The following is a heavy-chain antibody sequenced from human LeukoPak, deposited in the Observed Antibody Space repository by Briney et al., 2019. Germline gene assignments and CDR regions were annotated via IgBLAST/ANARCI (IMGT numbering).Heavy chain of an antibody. V-gene: IGHV4-59*02. CDR2: SYSSGST. CDR1: GGSVSGYY. Sequence: SETLSLTCTVSGGSVSGYYWSWLRQPSGKGLEWIGYSYSSGSTTYNPSLKSRVTISLDTSSNQFSLKLTSVTAADTAVYHCARGANHGDSGLDVFDIWGQGTMVTVSS. D-gene: IGHD4-17*01. J-gene: IGHJ3*02. CDR3: ARGANHGDSGLDVFDI.